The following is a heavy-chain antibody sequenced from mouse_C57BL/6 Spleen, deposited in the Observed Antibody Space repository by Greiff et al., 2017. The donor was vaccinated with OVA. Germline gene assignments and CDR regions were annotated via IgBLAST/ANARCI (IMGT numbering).Heavy chain of an antibody. Sequence: QVQLQQPGAELVKPGASVKMSCKASGYTFTSYWITWVKQRPGQGLEWIGDIYPGSGSTNYNEKFKSKATLTVDTSSSTAYMQLSSLTSEDSAVYYCARSLMVTGAMDYWGQGTSVTVSS. V-gene: IGHV1-55*01. D-gene: IGHD2-2*01. J-gene: IGHJ4*01. CDR1: GYTFTSYW. CDR2: IYPGSGST. CDR3: ARSLMVTGAMDY.